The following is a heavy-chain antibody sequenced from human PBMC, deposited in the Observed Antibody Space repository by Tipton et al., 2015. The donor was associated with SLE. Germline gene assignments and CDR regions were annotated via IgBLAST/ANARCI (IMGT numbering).Heavy chain of an antibody. V-gene: IGHV4-34*01. CDR1: GGSFSGYF. CDR2: INQSGGT. Sequence: TLSLTCAVSGGSFSGYFWGWIRQPAGKGLEWIGEINQSGGTNYNPPLKSRVTISVDTSRNLFSLRLNSVTAADTAIYYCARHRHLTLDAFDIWGQGTMVTVSA. CDR3: ARHRHLTLDAFDI. J-gene: IGHJ3*02.